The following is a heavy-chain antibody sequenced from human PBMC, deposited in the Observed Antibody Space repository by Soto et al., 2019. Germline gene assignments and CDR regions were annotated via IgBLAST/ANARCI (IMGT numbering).Heavy chain of an antibody. V-gene: IGHV3-74*01. J-gene: IGHJ5*02. D-gene: IGHD6-13*01. CDR2: INSDGGST. CDR1: GFTFSSYW. CDR3: ARDQDSSSWYQSSQGRFDP. Sequence: GGSLRLSCAASGFTFSSYWMHWVRQAPGKGLVWVSRINSDGGSTSYADSVKGRFTISRDNAKNTLYLQMNSLRAEDTAVYYCARDQDSSSWYQSSQGRFDPWGQGTLVTVSS.